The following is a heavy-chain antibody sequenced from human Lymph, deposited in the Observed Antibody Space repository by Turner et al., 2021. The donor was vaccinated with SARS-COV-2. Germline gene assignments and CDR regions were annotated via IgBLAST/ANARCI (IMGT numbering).Heavy chain of an antibody. V-gene: IGHV3-43*02. J-gene: IGHJ4*02. CDR1: GFTFDDCA. D-gene: IGHD5-12*01. CDR3: AKEGLSGRRLQFVPYFDY. Sequence: EVQLVESGGGVVQPGGSLTLSCTPSGFTFDDCAMHWVRQAPGKGLEWVSLISGDGGSTYYADSVKGRFTISRDDSKNSLYLQINSLRTEDTALYYCAKEGLSGRRLQFVPYFDYWGQGTLVSVSS. CDR2: ISGDGGST.